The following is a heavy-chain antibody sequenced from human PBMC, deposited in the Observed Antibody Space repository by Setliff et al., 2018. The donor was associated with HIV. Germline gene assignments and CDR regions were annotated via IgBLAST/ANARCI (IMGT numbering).Heavy chain of an antibody. CDR2: ISGSDSTI. CDR1: GFTLSTYT. V-gene: IGHV3-48*04. CDR3: ARLSPPDDYGDLGGVDY. Sequence: GGSLRLSCAASGFTLSTYTMNWVRQAPGKGLEWVAYISGSDSTIYYADSVKGRFTIYRDNAKNSLFLQMDSLRVEDTAFYYCARLSPPDDYGDLGGVDYWGQGTLVTVSS. J-gene: IGHJ4*02. D-gene: IGHD4-17*01.